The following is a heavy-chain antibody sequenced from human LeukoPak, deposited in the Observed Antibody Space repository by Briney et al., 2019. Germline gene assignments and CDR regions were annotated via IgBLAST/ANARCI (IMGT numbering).Heavy chain of an antibody. CDR1: GGSFSGYY. D-gene: IGHD5-24*01. J-gene: IGHJ6*02. CDR2: INHSGST. V-gene: IGHV4-34*01. Sequence: SETLSLTCAVYGGSFSGYYWSWIRQPPGKGLEWIGEINHSGSTNYNPSLKGRVTISVNTSKNQFSLKLSSVTAADTAVYYCAKSQDDDYFYYGMDVWGQGTTVTVSS. CDR3: AKSQDDDYFYYGMDV.